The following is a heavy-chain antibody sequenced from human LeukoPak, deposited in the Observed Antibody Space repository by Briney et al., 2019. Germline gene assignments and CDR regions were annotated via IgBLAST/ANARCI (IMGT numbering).Heavy chain of an antibody. Sequence: SETLSLTRTVSGGSISSYYWSWIRQPPGKGLEWIGNIYYSGSTNYNPSLKSRVTISVDTSKNQFSLKLSSVTAADTAVYYCASTIFMVRGVISDYWGQGTLVTVSS. CDR1: GGSISSYY. CDR2: IYYSGST. CDR3: ASTIFMVRGVISDY. D-gene: IGHD3-10*01. J-gene: IGHJ4*02. V-gene: IGHV4-59*01.